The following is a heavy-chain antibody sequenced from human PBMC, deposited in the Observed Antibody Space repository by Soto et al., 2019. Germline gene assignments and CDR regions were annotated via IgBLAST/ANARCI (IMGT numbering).Heavy chain of an antibody. Sequence: SETLSLTCTVSGGSISSGGYYWSWIRQHPGKGLEWIGYIYYSGSTYYNPSLKSRVTMSVDTPKNQFSLEVRSVTAADTAVYYCARERQVGPSSGRFDPWGQGTLVTVSS. CDR1: GGSISSGGYY. CDR3: ARERQVGPSSGRFDP. CDR2: IYYSGST. V-gene: IGHV4-31*03. J-gene: IGHJ5*02.